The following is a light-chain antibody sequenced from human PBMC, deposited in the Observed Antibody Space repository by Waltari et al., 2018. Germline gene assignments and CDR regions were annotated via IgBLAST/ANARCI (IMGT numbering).Light chain of an antibody. V-gene: IGKV3-11*01. CDR3: QQRSDWSIT. CDR2: SAS. Sequence: EIVLTQSPATLSLSPGERATLSCRASQSVKSDLAWYQQRPGQSPRLLIYSASNRATGIPARFSGSGSGTDFSLTISSLEPEDFAVYYCQQRSDWSITFGQGTRLDIK. CDR1: QSVKSD. J-gene: IGKJ5*01.